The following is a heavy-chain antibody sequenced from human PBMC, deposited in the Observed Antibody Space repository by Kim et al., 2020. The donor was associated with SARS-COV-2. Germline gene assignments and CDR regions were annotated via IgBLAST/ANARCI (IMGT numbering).Heavy chain of an antibody. CDR3: ARQDLNSCFDA. CDR2: IKEDGSEK. J-gene: IGHJ4*01. CDR1: GFTFSNHW. V-gene: IGHV3-7*01. Sequence: GGSLRLSCAASGFTFSNHWMSWVRQAPGKGLEWVASIKEDGSEKYYVDSVKGRFTISRDNAKNSLYLQMNSLRAEDTAVYYCARQDLNSCFDAWGHGTLV.